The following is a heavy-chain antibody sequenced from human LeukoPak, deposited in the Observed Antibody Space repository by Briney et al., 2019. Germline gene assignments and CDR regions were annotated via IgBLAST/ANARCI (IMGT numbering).Heavy chain of an antibody. CDR1: GFTFSSYG. Sequence: GGSLRVSCAASGFTFSSYGMHWVRQAPGTGLEWVALISYDGNNEYYTDSVKGRFIISRDNSKNTLYLQMNSLRAEDTAVYYCARDRCGGSFYYYYYGMAVWGQGTTVTVSS. J-gene: IGHJ6*02. V-gene: IGHV3-30*03. D-gene: IGHD2-15*01. CDR3: ARDRCGGSFYYYYYGMAV. CDR2: ISYDGNNE.